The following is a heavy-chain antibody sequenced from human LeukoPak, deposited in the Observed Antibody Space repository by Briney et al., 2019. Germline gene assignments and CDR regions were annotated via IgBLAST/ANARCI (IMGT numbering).Heavy chain of an antibody. D-gene: IGHD5-18*01. CDR2: IYYSGST. J-gene: IGHJ4*02. V-gene: IGHV4-59*08. CDR1: GGSISSYY. Sequence: PSETLSLTCTVSGGSISSYYWSWIRQPPGKGLEWIGYIYYSGSTNYNPSLKSRVTISVDTSKNQFSLKLSSVTAADTAVYYCARQVDTAMVFVDYWGQGTLVTVSS. CDR3: ARQVDTAMVFVDY.